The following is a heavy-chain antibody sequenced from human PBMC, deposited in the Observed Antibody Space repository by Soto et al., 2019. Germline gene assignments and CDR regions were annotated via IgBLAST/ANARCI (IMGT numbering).Heavy chain of an antibody. CDR3: VRGGGSNYYGLDV. CDR1: GYTFTNYV. Sequence: QVQVVQSGGEVKQPGASVKVSCKASGYTFTNYVLTWVRQAPGRGLEWMGWLRPNDGKTNYAQKLQGRLTMTTDTTASTAYMELGSLRFHDTAIYYCVRGGGSNYYGLDVWGQGTTVTVSS. V-gene: IGHV1-18*01. J-gene: IGHJ6*02. D-gene: IGHD3-16*01. CDR2: LRPNDGKT.